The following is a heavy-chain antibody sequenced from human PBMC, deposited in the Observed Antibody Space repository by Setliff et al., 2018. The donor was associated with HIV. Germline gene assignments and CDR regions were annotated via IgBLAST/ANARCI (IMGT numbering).Heavy chain of an antibody. J-gene: IGHJ4*02. CDR1: GVSISNYY. D-gene: IGHD3-10*01. CDR2: IYTSGNT. CDR3: AGHFYYSGSGIWAGLDS. V-gene: IGHV4-4*07. Sequence: PSETLSLTCTVSGVSISNYYWSWIRQPAGKGLEWIGRIYTSGNTNYNPSLKSRVTMSVDTSKKQLSLKLTSVTAADTAVYYCAGHFYYSGSGIWAGLDSWGQGTLVTVSS.